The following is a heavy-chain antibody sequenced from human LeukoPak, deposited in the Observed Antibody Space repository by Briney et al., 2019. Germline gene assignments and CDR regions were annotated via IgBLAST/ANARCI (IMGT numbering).Heavy chain of an antibody. D-gene: IGHD3-3*01. CDR1: GYTFSSYY. CDR3: ARYSEDYLFLF. J-gene: IGHJ4*02. CDR2: ISAYNGNT. Sequence: ASVKVSCKASGYTFSSYYIHWVRQAPGQGLEWMGWISAYNGNTNYAQKLQGRVTMTTDTSTSTAYMELRSLRSDDTAVYYCARYSEDYLFLFWGQGTLVTVSS. V-gene: IGHV1-18*04.